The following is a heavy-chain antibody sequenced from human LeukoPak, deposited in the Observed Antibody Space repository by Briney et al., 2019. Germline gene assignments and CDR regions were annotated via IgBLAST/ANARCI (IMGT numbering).Heavy chain of an antibody. CDR2: IHPSTGNP. CDR1: GYTFTNYA. V-gene: IGHV7-4-1*02. Sequence: ASVKVSCKASGYTFTNYAMNWVRQAPGQRLEWMEWIHPSTGNPTYAQGFTGRFAFSLDTSVSTTYLQNSSLKAEDTAVYFCARAFQSLGGLSLPDYWGQGTLVTVSS. CDR3: ARAFQSLGGLSLPDY. D-gene: IGHD3-16*02. J-gene: IGHJ4*02.